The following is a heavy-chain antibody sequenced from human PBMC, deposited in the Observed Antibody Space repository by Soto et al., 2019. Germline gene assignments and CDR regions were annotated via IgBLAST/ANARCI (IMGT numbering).Heavy chain of an antibody. D-gene: IGHD6-13*01. CDR3: ARGGEHSSSWQLYYYYYYMDV. CDR2: INPSGGST. Sequence: ASVKVSCQASGYTFTSYYMHWVRQAPGQGLEWMGIINPSGGSTSYAQKFQGRVTMTRDTSTSTVYMELSSLRSEDTAVYYCARGGEHSSSWQLYYYYYYMDVWGKGTTVTVSS. V-gene: IGHV1-46*03. J-gene: IGHJ6*03. CDR1: GYTFTSYY.